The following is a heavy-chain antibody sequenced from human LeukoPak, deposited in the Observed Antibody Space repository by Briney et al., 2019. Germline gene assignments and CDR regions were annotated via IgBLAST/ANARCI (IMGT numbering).Heavy chain of an antibody. CDR2: ISWNSGSI. D-gene: IGHD1-26*01. V-gene: IGHV3-9*01. J-gene: IGHJ4*02. CDR1: GFTFDDYA. CDR3: AKGRGSYPSFDY. Sequence: GGSLRLSCAASGFTFDDYAMHWVRRAPGKGLEWVSGISWNSGSIGYADSVKGRFTISRDNAKNSLYLQMNSLRAEDTALDYCAKGRGSYPSFDYWGQGTLVTVSS.